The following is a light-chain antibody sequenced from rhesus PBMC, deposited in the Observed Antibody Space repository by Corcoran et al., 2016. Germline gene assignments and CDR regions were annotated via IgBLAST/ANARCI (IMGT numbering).Light chain of an antibody. V-gene: IGKV3-10*01. CDR3: YQHSSGYS. J-gene: IGKJ2*01. CDR2: GAS. Sequence: QVILTQSPATLSLSPGERATLFCRASQSVSSYLAWYQQKPGQVPRLLIHGASSRATGIPDRFSGSGSGTDFTLTINSLEPEDVGVYPCYQHSSGYSFGQGTKVEIK. CDR1: QSVSSY.